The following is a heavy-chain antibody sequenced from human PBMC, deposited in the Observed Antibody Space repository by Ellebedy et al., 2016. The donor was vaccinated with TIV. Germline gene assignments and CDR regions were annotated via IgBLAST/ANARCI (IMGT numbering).Heavy chain of an antibody. D-gene: IGHD6-13*01. Sequence: SETLSLXXAVYGGSFSGYYWSWIRQPPGKGLEWIGEINHSGSTNYNPSLKSRVTISVDTSKNQFSLKLSSVTAADTAVYYCARDTKAAAGDDAFDIWGQGTMVTVSS. CDR3: ARDTKAAAGDDAFDI. CDR1: GGSFSGYY. J-gene: IGHJ3*02. CDR2: INHSGST. V-gene: IGHV4-34*01.